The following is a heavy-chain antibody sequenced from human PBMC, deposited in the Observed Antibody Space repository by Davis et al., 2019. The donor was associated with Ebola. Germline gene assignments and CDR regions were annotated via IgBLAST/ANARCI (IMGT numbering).Heavy chain of an antibody. CDR3: ARCSTSCYTGIVY. Sequence: GESLKISCAASGFTFDDYGMSWVRQAPGKGLEWVSGINWNGGSTGYADSVKGRFTISRDNARNSLYLQMNSLRAEDTALYHCARCSTSCYTGIVYWGQGTLVTVSS. D-gene: IGHD2-2*02. J-gene: IGHJ4*02. CDR1: GFTFDDYG. CDR2: INWNGGST. V-gene: IGHV3-20*01.